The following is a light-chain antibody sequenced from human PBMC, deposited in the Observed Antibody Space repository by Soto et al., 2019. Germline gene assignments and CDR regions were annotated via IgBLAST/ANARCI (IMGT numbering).Light chain of an antibody. V-gene: IGLV2-14*01. Sequence: QSALTQPASVSGSPGQSITISCSGTSNDVGGYDYVSWYQQHPGKAPKLVSYEVSNRPSWVSNRFSGSKSGNTASLTISGLQPEDEADYYCNSYTSSSTLVFGGGTKLTVL. CDR3: NSYTSSSTLV. CDR1: SNDVGGYDY. CDR2: EVS. J-gene: IGLJ2*01.